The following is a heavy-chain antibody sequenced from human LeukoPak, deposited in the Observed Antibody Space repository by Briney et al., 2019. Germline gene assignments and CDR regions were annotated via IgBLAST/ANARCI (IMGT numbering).Heavy chain of an antibody. D-gene: IGHD3-3*01. CDR2: LYSGGAT. CDR1: GFNVSSSY. CDR3: AKEEWLSRNFYGMDV. J-gene: IGHJ6*02. V-gene: IGHV3-53*01. Sequence: GGSLRLSCAASGFNVSSSYVSWVRQAPGKGLEWVSVLYSGGATHYADSVKGRFTISRDNSKNSLYFQMNSLRAEDTAVYYCAKEEWLSRNFYGMDVWGQGTTVTVAS.